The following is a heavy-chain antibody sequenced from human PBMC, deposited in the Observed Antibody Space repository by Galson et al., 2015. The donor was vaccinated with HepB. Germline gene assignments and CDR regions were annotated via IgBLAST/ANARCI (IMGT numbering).Heavy chain of an antibody. D-gene: IGHD4-23*01. CDR1: GFTFSSYA. J-gene: IGHJ4*02. CDR2: ISGSGGST. CDR3: AKVILLMVTLESFDY. Sequence: SLRLSCAASGFTFSSYAMSWVRQAPGKGLEWVSAISGSGGSTYYADSVKGRFTISRDNSKNTLYLQMNSLRAEDTAVYYCAKVILLMVTLESFDYWGQGTLSPSPQ. V-gene: IGHV3-23*01.